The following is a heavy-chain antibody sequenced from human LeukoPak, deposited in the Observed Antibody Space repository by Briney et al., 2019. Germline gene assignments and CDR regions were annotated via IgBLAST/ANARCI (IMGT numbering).Heavy chain of an antibody. CDR2: IYYSGST. Sequence: SETLSLTCTVSGGSISSSSYYWSWIRQPPGKGLEWIGYIYYSGSTNYNPSLKSRVTISVDTSKNQFSLKLSSVTAADTAVYYCARAGNSSGYYWRFDPWGQGTLVTVSS. CDR3: ARAGNSSGYYWRFDP. V-gene: IGHV4-61*01. J-gene: IGHJ5*02. CDR1: GGSISSSSYY. D-gene: IGHD3-22*01.